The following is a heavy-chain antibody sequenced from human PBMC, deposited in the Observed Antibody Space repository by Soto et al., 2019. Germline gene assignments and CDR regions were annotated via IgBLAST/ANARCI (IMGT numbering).Heavy chain of an antibody. J-gene: IGHJ4*02. Sequence: GGSLRLSCAASGFTFSINGMTWVRQAPGKGLEWVALISYDGSNEYYADSVKGRFTISRDNSRNTLYLQMNSLGNEDTAVYYCAKDRSFYDFWRGFDYWGQGTKVTVYS. CDR2: ISYDGSNE. D-gene: IGHD3-3*01. CDR3: AKDRSFYDFWRGFDY. V-gene: IGHV3-30*18. CDR1: GFTFSING.